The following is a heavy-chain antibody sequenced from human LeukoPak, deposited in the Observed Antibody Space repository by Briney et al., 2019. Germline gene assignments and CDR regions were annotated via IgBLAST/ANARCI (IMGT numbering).Heavy chain of an antibody. CDR3: ARTLYSSGWDDWTSYYYYYGMDV. V-gene: IGHV3-23*01. Sequence: GGSLRLSCAASGFTFSSYAMSWVRQAPGKGLEWVSAISGSGGSTYYADSVKGRFTISRDNSKNTLYLQMNSLRAEDTAVYYCARTLYSSGWDDWTSYYYYYGMDVWGQGTTVTVSS. CDR1: GFTFSSYA. CDR2: ISGSGGST. D-gene: IGHD6-19*01. J-gene: IGHJ6*02.